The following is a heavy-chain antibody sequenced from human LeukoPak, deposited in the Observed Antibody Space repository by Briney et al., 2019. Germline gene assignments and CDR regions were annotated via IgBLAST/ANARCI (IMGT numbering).Heavy chain of an antibody. D-gene: IGHD6-13*01. CDR2: ISGSGGST. CDR3: AKPALYSSSWYYFDY. J-gene: IGHJ4*02. Sequence: LGGSLRLSCAASGFTFSSYAMSWVRPAPGKGLEWVSAISGSGGSTYYADSVKGRFTISRDNSKNTLYLQMNSLRAEDTAVYYRAKPALYSSSWYYFDYWGQGTLVTVSS. CDR1: GFTFSSYA. V-gene: IGHV3-23*01.